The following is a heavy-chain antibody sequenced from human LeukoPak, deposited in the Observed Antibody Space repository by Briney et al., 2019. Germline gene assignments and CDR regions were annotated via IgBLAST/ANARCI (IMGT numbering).Heavy chain of an antibody. CDR1: GYTFTSYA. CDR3: VRDQYLNVMTGFDE. V-gene: IGHV1-18*01. CDR2: ISAYNGNT. J-gene: IGHJ4*02. D-gene: IGHD3-9*01. Sequence: ASVKVSCKASGYTFTSYAMNWVRQAPGQGLEWMGWISAYNGNTNYAQKLQGRVTVTTDTSTSTAYMELRSLRSDDTAVYYCVRDQYLNVMTGFDEWGQGTLVTVSS.